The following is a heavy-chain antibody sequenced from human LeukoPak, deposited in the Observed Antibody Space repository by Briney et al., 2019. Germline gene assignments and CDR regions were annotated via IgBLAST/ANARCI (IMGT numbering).Heavy chain of an antibody. CDR2: IRYDDGSNK. Sequence: GGSLRLSCAASGFTFSNYAMHWVRQAPGKGLEWVAVIRYDDGSNKNYADSVKGRFTTSRDNSQNTLYLQMNNLRAEDTAVYYCAKSPYYDFWPFDYWGRGTLVTVSS. J-gene: IGHJ4*02. V-gene: IGHV3-33*06. CDR1: GFTFSNYA. CDR3: AKSPYYDFWPFDY. D-gene: IGHD3-3*01.